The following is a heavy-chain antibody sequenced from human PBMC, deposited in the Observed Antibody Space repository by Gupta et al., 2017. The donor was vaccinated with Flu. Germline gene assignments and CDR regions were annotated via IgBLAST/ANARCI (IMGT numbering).Heavy chain of an antibody. CDR1: GGSISSGSYY. CDR2: IYTSGST. D-gene: IGHD3-10*01. CDR3: ARATYGSGSYVLWKGDEQINAFDI. V-gene: IGHV4-61*02. J-gene: IGHJ3*02. Sequence: QVQLQESGPGLVKPSQTLSLTCTVSGGSISSGSYYWSWIRQPAGKGLEWIGRIYTSGSTNYNPSLKSRVTISVDTSKNQFSLKLSSVTAADTAVYYCARATYGSGSYVLWKGDEQINAFDIWGQGTMVTVSS.